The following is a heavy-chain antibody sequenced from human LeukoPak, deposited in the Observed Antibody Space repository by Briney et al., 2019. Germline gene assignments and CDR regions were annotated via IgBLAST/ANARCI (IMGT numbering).Heavy chain of an antibody. Sequence: SQTLSLTCTVSGGSISSGGYYWSWIRQHPGKGLEWIGYIYYSGSTYYNPSLKSRVTISVDTSKNQFSLKLSSVTAADTAVYYCARDARNYASSGYPNWFDPWGQGTLVTVSS. V-gene: IGHV4-31*03. D-gene: IGHD3-22*01. CDR3: ARDARNYASSGYPNWFDP. CDR2: IYYSGST. CDR1: GGSISSGGYY. J-gene: IGHJ5*02.